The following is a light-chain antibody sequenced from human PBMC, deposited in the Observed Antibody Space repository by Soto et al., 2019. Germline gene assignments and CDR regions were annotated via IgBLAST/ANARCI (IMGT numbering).Light chain of an antibody. Sequence: EIVLTQSPAILSLSPGVRATFSCRASQSVSRNLDWYQHKPGQTPRLLIYDASNRATGIPVRFSGSGSGTDFTLTISSLEPEDFAVYYCQQRSNGLSFGPGTKVDIK. CDR2: DAS. CDR3: QQRSNGLS. V-gene: IGKV3-11*01. CDR1: QSVSRN. J-gene: IGKJ3*01.